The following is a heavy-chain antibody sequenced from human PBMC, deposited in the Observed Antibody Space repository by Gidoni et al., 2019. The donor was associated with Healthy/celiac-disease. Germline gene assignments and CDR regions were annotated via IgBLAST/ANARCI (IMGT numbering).Heavy chain of an antibody. V-gene: IGHV3-53*01. D-gene: IGHD2-2*01. Sequence: EVQLVESGGGLIQPGGSLRLSCAASGFTVSRNYMSWVRQAPGKGLEWVSVISSGGSTYYADSVKGRFTISRDNSKNTLYLQMNSLRAEDTAVYYCARDRCSSTSCSFYYGMDVWGQGTTVTVSS. J-gene: IGHJ6*02. CDR3: ARDRCSSTSCSFYYGMDV. CDR2: ISSGGST. CDR1: GFTVSRNY.